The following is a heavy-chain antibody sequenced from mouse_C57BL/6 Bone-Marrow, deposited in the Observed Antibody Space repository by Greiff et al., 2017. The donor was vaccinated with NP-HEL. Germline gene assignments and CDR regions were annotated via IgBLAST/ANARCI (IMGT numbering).Heavy chain of an antibody. CDR3: ARASWFDY. V-gene: IGHV1-85*01. J-gene: IGHJ2*01. Sequence: VQLKESGPELVKPGASVKLSCKASGYTFTSYDINWVKQRPGQGLEWIGWIYPRDGSTKYNEKFKGKATLTVDTSSSTSYMELHSLTSADSAVYFCARASWFDYWGQGTTLTVS. CDR2: IYPRDGST. CDR1: GYTFTSYD.